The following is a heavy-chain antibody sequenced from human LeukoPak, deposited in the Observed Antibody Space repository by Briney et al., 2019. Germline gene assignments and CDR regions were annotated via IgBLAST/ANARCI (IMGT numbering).Heavy chain of an antibody. J-gene: IGHJ4*02. Sequence: PGGSLRLSCAASGFTFSSYAMSWVRQAPGEGLEWVSAISGSGGSTYYADSVKGRFTISRDNSKNTLYLQMNSLRAEDTAVYYCAKMVRRRGSVDYWGQGTLVTVSS. CDR1: GFTFSSYA. V-gene: IGHV3-23*01. CDR2: ISGSGGST. D-gene: IGHD3-10*01. CDR3: AKMVRRRGSVDY.